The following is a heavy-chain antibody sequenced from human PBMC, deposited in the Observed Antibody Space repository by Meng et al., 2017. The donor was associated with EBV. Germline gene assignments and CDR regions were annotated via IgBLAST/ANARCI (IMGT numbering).Heavy chain of an antibody. CDR2: LIPMSGAP. CDR1: GGPFRSDA. D-gene: IGHD3-10*01. CDR3: ASESGRGFTPDF. V-gene: IGHV1-69*01. J-gene: IGHJ4*02. Sequence: QGEQAGAEVKRPGSSVKISCKTSGGPFRSDAVSWVRQGPGQGLEWLGGLIPMSGAPHYAQKFQDRVTITADEYTRTHYMGLSSLRSDDTAMYYCASESGRGFTPDFWGQGTLVTVFS.